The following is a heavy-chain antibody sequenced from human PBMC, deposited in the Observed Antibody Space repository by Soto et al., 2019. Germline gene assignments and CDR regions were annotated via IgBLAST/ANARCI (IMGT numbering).Heavy chain of an antibody. Sequence: GESLKISCKGSGYSFTTYWIGWVRQMPGKGLEWMGIIYPGDSDTRYSPSFKGQVTISADTSITTAYLQWSSLKASDTAMYFCARSPSGTLDPYYFDYWGQGTLVTVSS. V-gene: IGHV5-51*01. CDR2: IYPGDSDT. CDR3: ARSPSGTLDPYYFDY. CDR1: GYSFTTYW. D-gene: IGHD1-26*01. J-gene: IGHJ4*02.